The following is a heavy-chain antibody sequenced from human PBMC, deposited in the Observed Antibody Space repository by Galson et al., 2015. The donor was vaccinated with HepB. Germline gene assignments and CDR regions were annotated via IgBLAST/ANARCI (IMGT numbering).Heavy chain of an antibody. J-gene: IGHJ4*02. D-gene: IGHD3-3*01. CDR3: ARDFWSGYYKGAY. V-gene: IGHV3-49*03. Sequence: SLRLSCAGSGFTFGDYAMNWFRQAPGKGLEWVGFIRSKAYGGTAEYAASVKGRFTISRDDSKSLAYLQMNRLKTEDTAVYYCARDFWSGYYKGAYWGQGTQVTVSS. CDR1: GFTFGDYA. CDR2: IRSKAYGGTA.